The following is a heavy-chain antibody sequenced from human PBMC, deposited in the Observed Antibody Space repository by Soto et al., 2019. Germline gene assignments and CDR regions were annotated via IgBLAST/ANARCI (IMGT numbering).Heavy chain of an antibody. J-gene: IGHJ6*02. Sequence: GESLKISCAASGFTFSSYAMSWVRQAPGKGLEWVSAISGSGGSTYYADSVKGRFTSTRDNSKNTLYLQMNSLRAEDTAVYYCAKDMFVFGGVIVTYYFFGMDVWGQGNTVTVS. CDR3: AKDMFVFGGVIVTYYFFGMDV. CDR1: GFTFSSYA. V-gene: IGHV3-23*01. D-gene: IGHD3-16*02. CDR2: ISGSGGST.